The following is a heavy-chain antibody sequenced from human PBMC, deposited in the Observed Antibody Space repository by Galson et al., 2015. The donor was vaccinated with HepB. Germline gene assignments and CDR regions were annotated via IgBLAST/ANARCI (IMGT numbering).Heavy chain of an antibody. V-gene: IGHV1-3*04. CDR3: TRDLVVDAFDI. CDR2: MNTRDGSA. J-gene: IGHJ3*02. CDR1: GYSFTSHA. Sequence: SVKVSCKASGYSFTSHALHWVRQAPGQRLEWMGWMNTRDGSATYSQKFQGRVSITMVTSATTTYMELSSLRYEDTAVYYCTRDLVVDAFDIWGQGTLVTVPS. D-gene: IGHD2-21*01.